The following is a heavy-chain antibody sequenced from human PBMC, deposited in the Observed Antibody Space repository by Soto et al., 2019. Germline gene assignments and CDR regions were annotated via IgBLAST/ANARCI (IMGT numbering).Heavy chain of an antibody. CDR1: GYSFSTSW. Sequence: EVQLVQSGPEVKKPGESLKISCKVSGYSFSTSWMGWVRQLPGKGLEWMGIIYPGDSDSRYGPSFEGHVTFSVDKSISTAYLEWSSLKASDTAIYYCARLSRRVAQESNYFDPWGQGTLVTVSP. CDR2: IYPGDSDS. J-gene: IGHJ5*02. V-gene: IGHV5-51*01. D-gene: IGHD2-8*01. CDR3: ARLSRRVAQESNYFDP.